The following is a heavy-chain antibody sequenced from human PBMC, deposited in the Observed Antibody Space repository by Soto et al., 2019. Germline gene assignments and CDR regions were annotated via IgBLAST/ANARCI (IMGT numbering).Heavy chain of an antibody. CDR2: IIPILGTT. J-gene: IGHJ6*02. Sequence: QVQLVQSGGEVQKPGSTVKVSCKAPGDTFSSHVISWVRQAPGQGLEWMGGIIPILGTTNYAQKFQGRVTITADEVTSTAYMEVTRLRIEDTAVYYCAREMASVKVGLDVWGQGTTVTVSS. CDR3: AREMASVKVGLDV. V-gene: IGHV1-69*01. CDR1: GDTFSSHV. D-gene: IGHD4-17*01.